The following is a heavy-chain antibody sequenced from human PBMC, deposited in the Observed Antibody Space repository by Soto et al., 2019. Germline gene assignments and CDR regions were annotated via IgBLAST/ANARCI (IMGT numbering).Heavy chain of an antibody. CDR2: IYHSGST. Sequence: PSETLSLTCAVSGGSISSSNWWSWVRQPPGKGLEWIGEIYHSGSTNYNPSLKSRVTISVDKSKNQFSLKLSSVTAADTAVYYCATSLSIAVAGTLFDYWGQGTLVTVSS. J-gene: IGHJ4*02. V-gene: IGHV4-4*02. CDR3: ATSLSIAVAGTLFDY. D-gene: IGHD6-19*01. CDR1: GGSISSSNW.